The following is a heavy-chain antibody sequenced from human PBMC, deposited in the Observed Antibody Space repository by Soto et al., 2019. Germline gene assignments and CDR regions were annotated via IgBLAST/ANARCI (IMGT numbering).Heavy chain of an antibody. CDR3: AREPLPGGGCYDPWVEP. CDR2: SNIGNGNT. V-gene: IGHV1-3*04. Sequence: QVQLVQSGAEVKKPGASVRGSCRTSGYTFTSYAIHWVRQAPGQGLEWMAWSNIGNGNTKYSQKFQGRVTVSRDTPASHAYMELSSLRSEYTAVYYCAREPLPGGGCYDPWVEPWGQGTLVTVSA. J-gene: IGHJ5*02. D-gene: IGHD2-15*01. CDR1: GYTFTSYA.